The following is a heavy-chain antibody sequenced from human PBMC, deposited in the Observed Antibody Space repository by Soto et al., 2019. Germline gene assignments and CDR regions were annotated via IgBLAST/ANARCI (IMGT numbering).Heavy chain of an antibody. D-gene: IGHD5-12*01. CDR3: ARDWASGYDSPYDYYYGMDV. Sequence: QVQLVESGGGVVQPGRSLRLSCAASGFTFSSYGMHWVRQAPGKGLEWVAVIWSDGSNKYYADSVKGRFTISRDNSKNPLYMQMNSLRAEDTAVYYCARDWASGYDSPYDYYYGMDVWGQGTTVTVSS. V-gene: IGHV3-33*01. CDR1: GFTFSSYG. CDR2: IWSDGSNK. J-gene: IGHJ6*01.